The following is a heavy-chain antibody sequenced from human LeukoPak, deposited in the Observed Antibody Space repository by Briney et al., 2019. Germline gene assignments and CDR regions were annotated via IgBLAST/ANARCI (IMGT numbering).Heavy chain of an antibody. V-gene: IGHV3-23*01. D-gene: IGHD4-17*01. CDR3: VRDFNTVTTAYLQH. CDR1: GFTFSSYA. CDR2: ISNSGDRT. Sequence: GGSLRLSCAASGFTFSSYAMNWVRQSPGKGLEWVSAISNSGDRTYYADSVKGRFTISRDNSKNMLYLQMNSLRAVDTAVYYCVRDFNTVTTAYLQHWGQGTLVTVSS. J-gene: IGHJ1*01.